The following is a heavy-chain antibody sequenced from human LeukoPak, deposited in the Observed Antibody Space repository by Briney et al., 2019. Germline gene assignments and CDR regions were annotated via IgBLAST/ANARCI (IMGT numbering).Heavy chain of an antibody. CDR3: ARDLGAPALEFDNGFDY. Sequence: GGSLRLSCAASGFTLSSYSMNWVRQAPGNGLEWVSSISSSSSYIYYADSVKGRFTISRDNAKNSLYLQMNSLRAEDAAVYYYARDLGAPALEFDNGFDYWGQGTLVTVSS. V-gene: IGHV3-21*01. J-gene: IGHJ4*02. CDR2: ISSSSSYI. D-gene: IGHD3-10*01. CDR1: GFTLSSYS.